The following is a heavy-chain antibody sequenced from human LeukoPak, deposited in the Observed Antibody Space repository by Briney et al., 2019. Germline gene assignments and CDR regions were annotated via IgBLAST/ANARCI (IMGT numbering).Heavy chain of an antibody. D-gene: IGHD3-10*01. V-gene: IGHV1-18*01. Sequence: ASVKVSCKASGYTFTSYGISWVGQAPGQGREWMGWISAYNGNTNYAQKLQGRVTMTTDTSKRTAYMELRSLRSDDTAVYYCARDPSPFGEFHDAFDIWGQGTMVTVSS. CDR2: ISAYNGNT. CDR1: GYTFTSYG. CDR3: ARDPSPFGEFHDAFDI. J-gene: IGHJ3*02.